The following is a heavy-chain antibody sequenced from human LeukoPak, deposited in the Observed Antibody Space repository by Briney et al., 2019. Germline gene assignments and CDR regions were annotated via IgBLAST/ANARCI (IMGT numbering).Heavy chain of an antibody. J-gene: IGHJ6*03. CDR2: ISSNGGST. CDR3: AREGSGRPEGYMDV. D-gene: IGHD3-10*01. CDR1: GFTFSSYA. V-gene: IGHV3-64*01. Sequence: GGSLRLSCAASGFTFSSYAMHWVRQAPGKGLEYVSAISSNGGSTYYANSVKGRFTISRDNSKNTLYLQMNSLRAEDTAVYYCAREGSGRPEGYMDVWGKGTTVTVSS.